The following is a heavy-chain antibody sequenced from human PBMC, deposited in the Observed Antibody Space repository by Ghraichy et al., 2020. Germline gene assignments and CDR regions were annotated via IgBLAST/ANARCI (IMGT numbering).Heavy chain of an antibody. CDR1: DYIFTSYG. CDR3: ARSGVYYDSSGDFDY. V-gene: IGHV1-18*01. D-gene: IGHD3-22*01. CDR2: ISAYNGNT. Sequence: ASVKVSCKASDYIFTSYGIIWVRQAPGQGLEWMGWISAYNGNTNYAQKLQGRVTMTTDTSTSTAYMELRSLRSDDTAVYYCARSGVYYDSSGDFDYWGQGTLVTVSS. J-gene: IGHJ4*02.